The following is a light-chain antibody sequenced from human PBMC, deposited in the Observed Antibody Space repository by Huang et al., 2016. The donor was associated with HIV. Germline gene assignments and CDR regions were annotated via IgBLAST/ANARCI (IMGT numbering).Light chain of an antibody. CDR2: WAA. Sequence: DIVMTQSPDSLAVSLGERATINCKSSQRILYNSDKKNYLAWYQQKPGPPPKLLIYWAATRESGVPDRFSGRGSGTDFTLTISSLQAGDVAVYYCQQYYGSPPTFGQGTKVEIK. CDR1: QRILYNSDKKNY. CDR3: QQYYGSPPT. J-gene: IGKJ1*01. V-gene: IGKV4-1*01.